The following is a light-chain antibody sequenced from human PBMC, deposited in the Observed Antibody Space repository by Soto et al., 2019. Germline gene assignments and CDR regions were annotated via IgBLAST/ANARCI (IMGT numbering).Light chain of an antibody. CDR2: GAS. V-gene: IGKV3-15*01. CDR3: QQYNDWPLT. Sequence: EIVMTQSPATLSVSPGERATLSCRASQSVSSNLAWYQQKPGQVPSLLIYGASTRASGIPARVSGSGSGTEFTLTIRNLQSEDFAVYYCQQYNDWPLTFGGGTKVEIK. J-gene: IGKJ4*01. CDR1: QSVSSN.